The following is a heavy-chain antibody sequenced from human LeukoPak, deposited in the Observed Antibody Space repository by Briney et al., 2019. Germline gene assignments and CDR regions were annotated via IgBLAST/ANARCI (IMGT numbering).Heavy chain of an antibody. Sequence: SETLSLTCAVYGGSFSGYYWSWIRQHPGKGLEWIGYIYYSGSTYYNPSLKSRVTISVDTSKNQFSLKLSSVTAADTAVYYCARVSRFLEWLLYENQGFDPWGQGTLVTVSS. CDR2: IYYSGST. D-gene: IGHD3-3*01. J-gene: IGHJ5*02. CDR1: GGSFSGYY. CDR3: ARVSRFLEWLLYENQGFDP. V-gene: IGHV4-31*11.